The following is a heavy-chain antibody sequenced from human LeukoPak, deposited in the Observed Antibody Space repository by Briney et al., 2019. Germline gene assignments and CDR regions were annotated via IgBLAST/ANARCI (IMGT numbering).Heavy chain of an antibody. CDR3: ARHGGYSYGYWPDY. Sequence: AEPLSLTCSVSGGSISRSSYYWARIRRPPGKGLEWIGSIYYSEITYYNPSLTSRLTISVDTSKNQFSLKLSSVTAANTAVYYCARHGGYSYGYWPDYWGQGTLVTVSS. D-gene: IGHD5-18*01. J-gene: IGHJ4*02. CDR1: GGSISRSSYY. CDR2: IYYSEIT. V-gene: IGHV4-39*01.